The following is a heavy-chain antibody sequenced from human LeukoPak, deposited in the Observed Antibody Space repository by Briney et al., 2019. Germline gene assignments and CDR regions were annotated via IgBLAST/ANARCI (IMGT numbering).Heavy chain of an antibody. CDR3: TTGVRQLWFNDAFDI. CDR1: GFTFSNAW. CDR2: IKSKTDGGTT. D-gene: IGHD5-18*01. Sequence: PGGSLRLSCAASGFTFSNAWMSWVRQAPGKGLEWVGRIKSKTDGGTTDYAAPVKGRFTISRDDSKNTLYLQMNSLKTEDTAVYYCTTGVRQLWFNDAFDIWGQRTMVTVSS. V-gene: IGHV3-15*01. J-gene: IGHJ3*02.